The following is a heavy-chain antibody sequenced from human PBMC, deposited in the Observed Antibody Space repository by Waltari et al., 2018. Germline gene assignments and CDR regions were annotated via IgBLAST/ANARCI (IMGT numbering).Heavy chain of an antibody. J-gene: IGHJ2*01. V-gene: IGHV3-66*01. CDR3: ARVTHSNPAYFDL. D-gene: IGHD4-4*01. CDR2: FYSGGSA. CDR1: GFTVGNPY. Sequence: EVQLVESGGGLVQPGGSLRLSCEASGFTVGNPYMSWVPQAPGKGLEWVSVFYSGGSAYYADSLKGRFTLSRDNSKNTVYLQMKSLRVEDTAVYYCARVTHSNPAYFDLWGRGTLVTVSS.